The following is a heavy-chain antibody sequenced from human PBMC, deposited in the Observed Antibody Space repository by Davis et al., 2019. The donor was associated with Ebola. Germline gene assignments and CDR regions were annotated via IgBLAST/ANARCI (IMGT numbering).Heavy chain of an antibody. CDR1: GFTFSSYA. J-gene: IGHJ6*02. D-gene: IGHD7-27*01. CDR3: ARDRWLTGDDADYYYGMDV. Sequence: GESLKISCAASGFTFSSYAMHWVRQAPGKGLEWVAVISYDGSNKYYADSVKGRFTISRDNSKNTLYLQMNSLRAEDTAVYYCARDRWLTGDDADYYYGMDVWGQGTTVTVSS. CDR2: ISYDGSNK. V-gene: IGHV3-30-3*01.